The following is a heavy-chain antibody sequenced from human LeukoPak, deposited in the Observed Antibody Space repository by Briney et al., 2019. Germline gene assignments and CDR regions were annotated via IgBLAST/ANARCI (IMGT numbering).Heavy chain of an antibody. V-gene: IGHV4-39*07. CDR1: GGSINSGGYY. Sequence: PSLPCTVSGGSINSGGYYWGWIRQHPREGLGWIGEIFHGGSTNYNPSLKSRVTISVDKSKNQFSLKLSSVTAADTAVYYCARAYSSSWSYFDYWGQGTLVTVSS. D-gene: IGHD6-13*01. CDR2: IFHGGST. J-gene: IGHJ4*02. CDR3: ARAYSSSWSYFDY.